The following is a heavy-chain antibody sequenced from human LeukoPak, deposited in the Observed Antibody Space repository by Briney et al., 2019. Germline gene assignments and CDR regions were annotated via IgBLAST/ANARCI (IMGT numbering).Heavy chain of an antibody. V-gene: IGHV3-23*01. J-gene: IGHJ4*02. CDR3: AKDGVGVPWYFDY. CDR1: GFTFSNYA. CDR2: ISSSGGST. Sequence: HPGGSLRLSCAASGFTFSNYAMNWVRQAPGKGLEWVSAISSSGGSTYYADSVKGRFTISRDNSKNTLYLQMNSLRAEDTAVYYCAKDGVGVPWYFDYWGQGTLVTVSS. D-gene: IGHD3-10*01.